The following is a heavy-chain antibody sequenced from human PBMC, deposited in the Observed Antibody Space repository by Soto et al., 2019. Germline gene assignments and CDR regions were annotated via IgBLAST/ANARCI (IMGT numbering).Heavy chain of an antibody. D-gene: IGHD6-13*01. CDR2: ISPNSGGT. CDR3: ARDGSAAGAYYYYGMDX. J-gene: IGHJ6*02. CDR1: GYTFTGYY. Sequence: ASVKVSCKASGYTFTGYYMHWVRQAPGQGLEWMGLISPNSGGTNYAQKFQGWVTMTRDTSISTAYMELSRLRSDDTAVYYCARDGSAAGAYYYYGMDXWGQVTTVTVS. V-gene: IGHV1-2*04.